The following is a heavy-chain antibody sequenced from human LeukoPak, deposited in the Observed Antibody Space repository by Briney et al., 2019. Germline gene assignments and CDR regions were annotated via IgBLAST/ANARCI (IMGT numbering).Heavy chain of an antibody. CDR3: AKTTTYYYDSSGFDAFDI. V-gene: IGHV3-21*01. D-gene: IGHD3-22*01. CDR2: ISSSSEYI. J-gene: IGHJ3*02. Sequence: KAGGSLRLSCAASGFTFSTYSMNWVRQAPGKGLEWVSFISSSSEYIYYADSVKGRFIISRDNAKNSLYLQVNSLRAEDTAVYYCAKTTTYYYDSSGFDAFDIWGQGTMVTVSS. CDR1: GFTFSTYS.